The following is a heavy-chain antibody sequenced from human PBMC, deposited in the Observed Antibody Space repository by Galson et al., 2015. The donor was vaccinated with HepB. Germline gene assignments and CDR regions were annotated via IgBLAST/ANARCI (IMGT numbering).Heavy chain of an antibody. CDR3: ARELGIVFAGFEEYYYYGMDV. D-gene: IGHD7-27*01. Sequence: SLRLSCAASGFTFSSYSMNWVRQAPGKGLEWVSYISSSSSTIYYADSVKGRFTISRDNAKNSLYLQMNSLRDEDTAVYYCARELGIVFAGFEEYYYYGMDVWGQGTTVTVSS. CDR1: GFTFSSYS. J-gene: IGHJ6*02. V-gene: IGHV3-48*02. CDR2: ISSSSSTI.